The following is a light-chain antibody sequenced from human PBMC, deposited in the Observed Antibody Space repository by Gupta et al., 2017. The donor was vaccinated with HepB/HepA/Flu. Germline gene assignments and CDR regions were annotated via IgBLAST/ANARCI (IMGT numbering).Light chain of an antibody. CDR2: DTS. CDR3: QQRSNWLT. CDR1: QRVSGY. Sequence: EIVLTQSPATVSLSPGEGATLSCRASQRVSGYFAWYQQKPGQAPRLLIYDTSNRATGIPARFSGSGSGTDFTLTSSSLEPGDFAVYYCQQRSNWLTFGGGTKLEIK. V-gene: IGKV3-11*01. J-gene: IGKJ4*01.